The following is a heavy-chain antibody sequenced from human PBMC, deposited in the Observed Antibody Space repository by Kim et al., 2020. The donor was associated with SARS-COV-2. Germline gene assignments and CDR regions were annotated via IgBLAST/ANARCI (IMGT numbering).Heavy chain of an antibody. D-gene: IGHD3-3*01. Sequence: ASVKVSCKASGYTFTSYGISWVRQAPGQGLEWMGWISAYNGNTNYAQKLQGRVTMTTDTSTSTAYMELRSLRSDDTAVYYCARGQTYYDFWSGYLGSHCYYGVDVWGQGTTVTVSS. CDR3: ARGQTYYDFWSGYLGSHCYYGVDV. CDR2: ISAYNGNT. J-gene: IGHJ6*02. CDR1: GYTFTSYG. V-gene: IGHV1-18*01.